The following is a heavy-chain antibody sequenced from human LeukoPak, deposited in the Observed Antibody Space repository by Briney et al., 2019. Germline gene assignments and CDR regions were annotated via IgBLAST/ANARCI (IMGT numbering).Heavy chain of an antibody. CDR1: GFTFSSYG. CDR2: IRYDGSNK. J-gene: IGHJ4*02. V-gene: IGHV3-30*02. CDR3: ARGDYGDYSDFFTPSR. D-gene: IGHD4-17*01. Sequence: PGGSLRLSCAASGFTFSSYGMHWVRQAPGRGLEWVAFIRYDGSNKYYADSVKGRFTISRDNAKNTLYLQMNSLRAEDTAVYYCARGDYGDYSDFFTPSRWGQGTLVTVSS.